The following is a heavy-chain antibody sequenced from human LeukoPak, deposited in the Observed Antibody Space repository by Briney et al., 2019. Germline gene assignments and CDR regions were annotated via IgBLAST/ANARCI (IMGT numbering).Heavy chain of an antibody. CDR2: INPSGGST. CDR1: GYTFTSYY. D-gene: IGHD4-17*01. V-gene: IGHV1-46*01. J-gene: IGHJ4*02. CDR3: ARFYNGYGDYVHFGY. Sequence: GASVKVSCKASGYTFTSYYMHWVRQAPGQGLEWMGIINPSGGSTSYAQKFQGRVTMTRDTSTSTVYMELSSLRSEDTAVYYCARFYNGYGDYVHFGYWGQGTLVTVSS.